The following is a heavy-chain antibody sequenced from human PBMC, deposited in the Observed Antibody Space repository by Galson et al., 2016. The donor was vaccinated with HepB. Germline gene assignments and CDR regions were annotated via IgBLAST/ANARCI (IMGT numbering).Heavy chain of an antibody. J-gene: IGHJ6*03. D-gene: IGHD6-19*01. CDR3: AREAHSSGWYNMDV. Sequence: SLRLSCAASGFSFSNYGMYWVRQAPGKGLEWVTVIWYDGSNKYYADSVKGRFTISRDNSKNTLYLQMNSLRAEDTAVYYCAREAHSSGWYNMDVWGKGTPVTISS. CDR2: IWYDGSNK. V-gene: IGHV3-33*01. CDR1: GFSFSNYG.